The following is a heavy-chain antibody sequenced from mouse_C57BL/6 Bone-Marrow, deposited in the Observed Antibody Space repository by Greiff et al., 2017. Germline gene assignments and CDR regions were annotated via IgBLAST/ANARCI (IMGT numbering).Heavy chain of an antibody. CDR1: GYTFTSYW. CDR3: ARSDYGNYYY. Sequence: QVQLQQPGAELVRPGSSVKLSCKASGYTFTSYWMDWVKQRPGQGLEWIGNIYPSDSETHYNQKFKDKATLTVDKSSSTAYMQLSSLTSEDSAVYHCARSDYGNYYYWGQGTTLTVSS. D-gene: IGHD2-1*01. J-gene: IGHJ2*01. CDR2: IYPSDSET. V-gene: IGHV1-61*01.